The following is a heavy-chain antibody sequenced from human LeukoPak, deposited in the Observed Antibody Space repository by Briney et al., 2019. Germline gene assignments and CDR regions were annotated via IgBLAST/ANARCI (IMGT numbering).Heavy chain of an antibody. Sequence: PGGSLRLSCSASGFTFSSYAMHWVRQAPGKGLEYVSAISSNGGSTYYADSVRGRFIISRDNSKNKVYLQMNSLRAEDTAVYYCARVKDFDYWGQGTLVTVSS. CDR2: ISSNGGST. V-gene: IGHV3-64*04. CDR1: GFTFSSYA. CDR3: ARVKDFDY. J-gene: IGHJ4*02.